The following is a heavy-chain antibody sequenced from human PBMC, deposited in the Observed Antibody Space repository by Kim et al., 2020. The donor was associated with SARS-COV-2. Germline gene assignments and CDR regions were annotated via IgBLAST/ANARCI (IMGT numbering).Heavy chain of an antibody. CDR3: AKEGTTYYYDSSGYYYVSYFEY. V-gene: IGHV3-43*01. CDR2: INWDGGST. CDR1: GFTFDDYT. J-gene: IGHJ4*02. D-gene: IGHD3-22*01. Sequence: GGSLRLSCAASGFTFDDYTIHWVRQTPGKGLEWVSLINWDGGSTYYADSVKGRFTISRDNSKNSLYLQMNSLRTEDTALYYCAKEGTTYYYDSSGYYYVSYFEYWGQGTLVTVSS.